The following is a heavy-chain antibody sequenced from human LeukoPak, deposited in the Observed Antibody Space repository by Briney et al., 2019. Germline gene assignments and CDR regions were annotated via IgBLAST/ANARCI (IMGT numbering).Heavy chain of an antibody. J-gene: IGHJ4*02. CDR1: GGSISSYY. D-gene: IGHD3/OR15-3a*01. Sequence: SETLSLTCTVSGGSISSYYWSWIRQPPGKGLEWIGYIYYSGSTNYNPSLKSRVTISVDTSKNQFSLKLSSVTAADTAVYYRARQTGSGLFILPGGQGTLVTVSS. CDR3: ARQTGSGLFILP. CDR2: IYYSGST. V-gene: IGHV4-59*01.